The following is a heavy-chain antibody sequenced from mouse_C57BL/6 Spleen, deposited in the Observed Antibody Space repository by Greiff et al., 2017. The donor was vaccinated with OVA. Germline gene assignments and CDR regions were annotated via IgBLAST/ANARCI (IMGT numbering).Heavy chain of an antibody. D-gene: IGHD1-1*01. V-gene: IGHV3-6*01. Sequence: EVKVEESGPGLVKPSQSLSLTCSVTGYSITSGYYWNWIRQFPGNKLEWMGYISYDGSNNYNPSLKNRISITRDTSKNQFFLKLNSVTTEDTATYYCARDGTTVVAPYAMDYWGQGTSVTVSS. CDR3: ARDGTTVVAPYAMDY. J-gene: IGHJ4*01. CDR1: GYSITSGYY. CDR2: ISYDGSN.